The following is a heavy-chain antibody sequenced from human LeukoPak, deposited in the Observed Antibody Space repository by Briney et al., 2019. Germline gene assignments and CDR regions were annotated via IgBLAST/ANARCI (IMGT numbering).Heavy chain of an antibody. D-gene: IGHD6-13*01. J-gene: IGHJ4*02. CDR2: IWYDGSNK. CDR1: GFTFSNYG. V-gene: IGHV3-33*01. Sequence: PGGSLRLSCAASGFTFSNYGMHWVRQAPDKGLEWVAVIWYDGSNKYYADSVKGRFTLSRDNSKNTLFLQMNSLRPEDTAVYFCARDLTQLALFDYWGQGTLVTVSS. CDR3: ARDLTQLALFDY.